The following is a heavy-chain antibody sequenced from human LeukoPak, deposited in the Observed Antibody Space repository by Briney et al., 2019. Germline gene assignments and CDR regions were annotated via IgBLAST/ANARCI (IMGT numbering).Heavy chain of an antibody. CDR1: GYTFTSYD. CDR3: ARAPDYSGSYLDY. CDR2: MNPNSGNT. V-gene: IGHV1-8*01. Sequence: ASVKVSCKASGYTFTSYDINWVRQATAQGLEWMGWMNPNSGNTGYAQKFQGRVTMTRNTSISTAYMELSSLRSEDTAVYYCARAPDYSGSYLDYWGQGTLVTVSS. D-gene: IGHD1-26*01. J-gene: IGHJ4*02.